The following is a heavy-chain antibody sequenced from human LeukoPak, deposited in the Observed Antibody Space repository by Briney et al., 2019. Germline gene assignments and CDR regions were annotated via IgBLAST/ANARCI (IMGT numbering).Heavy chain of an antibody. D-gene: IGHD3-9*01. CDR1: GYTFTGYY. CDR2: INPNSGGT. V-gene: IGHV1-2*02. J-gene: IGHJ3*02. CDR3: ARFRVLRYFDWLVAFDI. Sequence: ASVKVSCKASGYTFTGYYMHWVRQAPGQGREWMGGINPNSGGTNYAQKFQGRVPMTRDTSISPAYMEPSRLRSADTAVYYCARFRVLRYFDWLVAFDIWGQGTMVTVSS.